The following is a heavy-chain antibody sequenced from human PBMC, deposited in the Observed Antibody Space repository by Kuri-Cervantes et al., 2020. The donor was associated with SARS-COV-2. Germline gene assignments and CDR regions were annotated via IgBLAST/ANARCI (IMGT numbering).Heavy chain of an antibody. CDR3: ARDFIAAAGIDY. J-gene: IGHJ4*02. CDR1: GYTFTSNF. CDR2: IDPIYGST. Sequence: ASVKVSCKASGYTFTSNFMHWVRQATGQGLEWMGVIDPIYGSTTSAQKFQGRVTITADRSTSTAYMELSSLRSEDTAVYYCARDFIAAAGIDYWGQGTLVTVSS. V-gene: IGHV1-46*01. D-gene: IGHD6-13*01.